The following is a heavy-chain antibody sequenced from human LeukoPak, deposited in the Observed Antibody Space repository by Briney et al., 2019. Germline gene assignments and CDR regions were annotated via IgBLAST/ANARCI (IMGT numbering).Heavy chain of an antibody. D-gene: IGHD6-19*01. J-gene: IGHJ4*02. CDR2: IRSGGTNT. CDR3: AKDVYSSGLN. Sequence: GGSLRLSCAASGFTFSSFSMNWVRQAPGKGLEWVSYIRSGGTNTDYTGSVKGRFTISRDNAKNSLYLQMNSLRAEDTALYYCAKDVYSSGLNWGQGTLVTVSS. CDR1: GFTFSSFS. V-gene: IGHV3-48*04.